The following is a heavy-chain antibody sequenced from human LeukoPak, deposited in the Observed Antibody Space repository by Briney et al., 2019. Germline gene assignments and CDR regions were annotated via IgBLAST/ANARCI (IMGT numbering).Heavy chain of an antibody. CDR2: ISSSGSTI. Sequence: AGGSLRLSCAASGFTFSDYYMSWIRQAPGKGLEWVSYISSSGSTIYYADSVKGRFTISRDNAKNSLYLQMNSLRAEDTAVYYCARTETYYYVSSGYPLDYWGQGTLVTVSS. D-gene: IGHD3-22*01. V-gene: IGHV3-11*04. CDR3: ARTETYYYVSSGYPLDY. CDR1: GFTFSDYY. J-gene: IGHJ4*02.